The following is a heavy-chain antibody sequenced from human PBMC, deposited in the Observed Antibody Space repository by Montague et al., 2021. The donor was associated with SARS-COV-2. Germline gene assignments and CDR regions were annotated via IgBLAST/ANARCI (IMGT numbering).Heavy chain of an antibody. CDR1: GGSVSSGSYY. Sequence: SETLSLTCIVPGGSVSSGSYYWSWIRQPPGKGLEWFGYNYYSGSTXYNPSLKSRVTISVDTYKNQFSLKLSSVTDADTAVYYCARDPWRITIFGVVTRYGMDVWGQGTTVTVSS. CDR3: ARDPWRITIFGVVTRYGMDV. CDR2: NYYSGST. J-gene: IGHJ6*02. D-gene: IGHD3-3*01. V-gene: IGHV4-61*01.